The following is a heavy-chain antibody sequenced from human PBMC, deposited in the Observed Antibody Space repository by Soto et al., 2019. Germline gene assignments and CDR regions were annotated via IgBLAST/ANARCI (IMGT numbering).Heavy chain of an antibody. V-gene: IGHV1-69*01. D-gene: IGHD5-18*01. Sequence: QVQLVQSGAEVKKPGSSVKVSCKASGGTFGSQGIAWVRQAPGQGLEWMGGFIAMLGTSTYAKKVQGRATITADESLTSSYLELRSLRSEDTAVYFCARGAMANFDYWGQGTVVTVSS. J-gene: IGHJ4*02. CDR1: GGTFGSQG. CDR3: ARGAMANFDY. CDR2: FIAMLGTS.